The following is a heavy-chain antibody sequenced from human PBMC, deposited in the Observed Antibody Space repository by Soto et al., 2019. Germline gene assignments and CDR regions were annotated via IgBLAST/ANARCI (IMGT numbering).Heavy chain of an antibody. Sequence: LRLSCAASGFTFSSYGMHWVRQAPGKGLEWVAVISYDGSNKYYADSVKGRFTISRDNSKNTLYLQMNSLRAEDTAVYYCARGMVRGVMLTYYGMEVWGQGTTVTVSS. CDR3: ARGMVRGVMLTYYGMEV. CDR1: GFTFSSYG. V-gene: IGHV3-30*03. J-gene: IGHJ6*02. D-gene: IGHD3-10*01. CDR2: ISYDGSNK.